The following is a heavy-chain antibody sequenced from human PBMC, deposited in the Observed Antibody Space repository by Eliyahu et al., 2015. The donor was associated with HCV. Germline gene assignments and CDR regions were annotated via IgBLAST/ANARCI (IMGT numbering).Heavy chain of an antibody. Sequence: EVHLVESGGGLVQPGRSLRLSCTASGFTFGDYAMXWFRQAPGKVLEWVGFIKSKTYGGTTEYAASVKGRFTISRDDSKSIASLQMNSLKTEDTAVYYCARDTDFGAYVGDHWGQGTLVTVS. D-gene: IGHD4-17*01. CDR1: GFTFGDYA. CDR2: IKSKTYGGTT. CDR3: ARDTDFGAYVGDH. V-gene: IGHV3-49*03. J-gene: IGHJ4*02.